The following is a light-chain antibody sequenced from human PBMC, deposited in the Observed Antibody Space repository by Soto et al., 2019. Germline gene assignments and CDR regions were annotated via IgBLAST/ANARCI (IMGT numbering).Light chain of an antibody. CDR2: KAA. V-gene: IGKV1-5*03. CDR3: QQYDTYWT. J-gene: IGKJ1*01. CDR1: QSINNW. Sequence: DIQMTQSPATLSASVGDRVTISCRASQSINNWLSWYQQQPGKAPQLLLYKAANLDIGVPSRCSGRGSGTEFTLTIRSLQHDDVATYYCQQYDTYWTFGQGTKVEIK.